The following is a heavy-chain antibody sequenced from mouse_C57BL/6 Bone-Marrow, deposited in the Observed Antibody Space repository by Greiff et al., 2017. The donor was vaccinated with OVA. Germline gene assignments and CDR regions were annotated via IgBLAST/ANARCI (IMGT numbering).Heavy chain of an antibody. CDR2: ISSGSSTI. J-gene: IGHJ4*01. CDR3: ARRETVYAMDY. CDR1: GFTFSDYG. Sequence: VQLKESGGGLVKPGGSLKLSCAASGFTFSDYGMHWVRQAPEKGLEWVAYISSGSSTIYYADTVKGRFTISRDNAKNTLFLQMTSLRSEDTAMYYCARRETVYAMDYWGQGTSVTVSS. D-gene: IGHD1-1*01. V-gene: IGHV5-17*01.